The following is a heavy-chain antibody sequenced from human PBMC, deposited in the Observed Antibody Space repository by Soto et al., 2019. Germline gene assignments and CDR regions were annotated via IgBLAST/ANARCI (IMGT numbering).Heavy chain of an antibody. D-gene: IGHD3-10*01. CDR2: ISNNGIST. V-gene: IGHV3-64D*08. J-gene: IGHJ4*02. CDR1: GFTFGDYA. Sequence: GGSLRLSCSASGFTFGDYALHWVRQAPGKGLKYVSNISNNGISTYYADSVKGRFTISRDNSKNTLYLQMSSLSSEDTAVYYCVKDFRGDGFKSYYFDSWGQGTLVTVSS. CDR3: VKDFRGDGFKSYYFDS.